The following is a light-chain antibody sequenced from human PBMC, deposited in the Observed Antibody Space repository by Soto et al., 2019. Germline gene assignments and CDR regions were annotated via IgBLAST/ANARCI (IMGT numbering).Light chain of an antibody. CDR3: GAWDESLNGYV. J-gene: IGLJ1*01. Sequence: QSVLTQPPSASGTPGQRVTISCSGGSSNIGSNTVNWYQQLPGTAPKVLIYTDNERPSGVPDRFSGSKSGTSASLAINGLQSGDEADYYCGAWDESLNGYVFGTGTKLTGL. CDR2: TDN. CDR1: SSNIGSNT. V-gene: IGLV1-44*01.